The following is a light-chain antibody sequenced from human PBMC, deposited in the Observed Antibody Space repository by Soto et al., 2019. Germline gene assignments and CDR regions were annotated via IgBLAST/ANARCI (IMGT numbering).Light chain of an antibody. J-gene: IGKJ4*01. CDR3: QQYYSPPLT. CDR1: QSVLYSSNNKNY. CDR2: WAS. Sequence: DIVMTQSPDSLSVSLGERATINFHSSQSVLYSSNNKNYLAWYQQKPGQPPKLLIYWASTRESGVPDRFSGSGSGTDFTLTISSLQAEDVAVYYCQQYYSPPLTFGGGTKVDIK. V-gene: IGKV4-1*01.